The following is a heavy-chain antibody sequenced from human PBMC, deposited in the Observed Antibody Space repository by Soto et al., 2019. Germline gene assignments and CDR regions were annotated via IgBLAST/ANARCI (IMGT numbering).Heavy chain of an antibody. CDR1: GYTFTSYA. Sequence: GASVKVSCKASGYTFTSYAMHWVRQAPGQRLERMGWINAGNGNTKYSQKFQGRVTITRDTSASTAYMELSSLRSEDTAVYYCARVGMGLRYFDWLPSGDYGMDVWGQGTTVTVSS. J-gene: IGHJ6*02. V-gene: IGHV1-3*01. D-gene: IGHD3-9*01. CDR3: ARVGMGLRYFDWLPSGDYGMDV. CDR2: INAGNGNT.